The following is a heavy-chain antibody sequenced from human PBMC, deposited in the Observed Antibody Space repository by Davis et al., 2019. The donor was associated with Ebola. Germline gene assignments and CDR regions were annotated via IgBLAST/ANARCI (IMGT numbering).Heavy chain of an antibody. CDR1: GGSIGSYY. V-gene: IGHV4-59*01. CDR2: IYFIGNT. CDR3: AGSSWYKPGGY. J-gene: IGHJ4*02. Sequence: SETLSLTCTISGGSIGSYYWGWIRQPPGKGLEWIGYIYFIGNTNYNPSLKSRVTMSVDTSKNQFSLKLSSVTAADTAVYYCAGSSWYKPGGYWGQGTLVTVSS. D-gene: IGHD6-13*01.